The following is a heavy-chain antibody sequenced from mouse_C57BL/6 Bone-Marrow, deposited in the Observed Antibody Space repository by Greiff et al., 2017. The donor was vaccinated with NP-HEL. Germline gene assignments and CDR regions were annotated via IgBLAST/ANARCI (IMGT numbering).Heavy chain of an antibody. D-gene: IGHD2-5*01. Sequence: VQLQQPGAELVKPGASVKMSCKASGYTFTSYWITWVKQRPGQGLEWIGDIYPGSGSTNYNEKFKSKATLTVDTSSSTAYMQLSSLTSEDSAVYYCANRNSNYNYAMDYWGQGTSVTVSS. J-gene: IGHJ4*01. CDR1: GYTFTSYW. CDR3: ANRNSNYNYAMDY. CDR2: IYPGSGST. V-gene: IGHV1-55*01.